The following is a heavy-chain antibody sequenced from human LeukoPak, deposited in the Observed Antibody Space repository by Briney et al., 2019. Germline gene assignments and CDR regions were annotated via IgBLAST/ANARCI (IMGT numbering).Heavy chain of an antibody. V-gene: IGHV4-39*07. J-gene: IGHJ5*02. CDR1: GASIDSGRYY. Sequence: PSETLSITCTVSGASIDSGRYYWGWIRQPPGKGLEWIGSIHYSGTTYYNPSLKSRVAISIDTSNNQFSLKLSSVTAADTAVYYCARGTPYNPWGQGTLVTVSS. CDR2: IHYSGTT. D-gene: IGHD4-11*01. CDR3: ARGTPYNP.